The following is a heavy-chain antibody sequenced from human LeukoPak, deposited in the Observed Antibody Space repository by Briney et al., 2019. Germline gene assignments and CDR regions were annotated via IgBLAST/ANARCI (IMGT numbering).Heavy chain of an antibody. CDR1: GGSISSYY. CDR3: ARITGYSSGWYQGEIDY. Sequence: SETLSLTCSISGGSISSYYWSWIRQPPGKGLEWIGYIYYSGSTNYNPSLKSRVTMSVDTSKNQFSLKLSSVTAADTAVYYGARITGYSSGWYQGEIDYWGQGTLVTVSS. D-gene: IGHD6-19*01. V-gene: IGHV4-59*12. J-gene: IGHJ4*02. CDR2: IYYSGST.